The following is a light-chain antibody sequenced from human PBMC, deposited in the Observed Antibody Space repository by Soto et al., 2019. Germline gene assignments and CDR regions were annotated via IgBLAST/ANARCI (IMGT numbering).Light chain of an antibody. CDR2: TNN. Sequence: QSVLTQPPSVSGAPGRRVTISCTGSSSNIGAGYDVHWYPQLPGTSPKLLSYTNNKRPSGFPDRFSGSKSGTSAKLVITGLQTGDEAVYYCGTWDDSLFSFVFGPGTKVTVL. V-gene: IGLV1-40*01. CDR3: GTWDDSLFSFV. CDR1: SSNIGAGYD. J-gene: IGLJ1*01.